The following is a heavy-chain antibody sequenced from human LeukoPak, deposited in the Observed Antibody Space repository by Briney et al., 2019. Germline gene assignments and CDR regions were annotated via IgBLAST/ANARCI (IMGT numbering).Heavy chain of an antibody. J-gene: IGHJ4*02. CDR2: ISGDNYNT. CDR1: GYTFTTYG. V-gene: IGHV1-18*01. D-gene: IGHD1-26*01. CDR3: ARDPHGATDFDY. Sequence: GASVKVSCKAFGYTFTTYGISWVRQAPGQGLEWMGWISGDNYNTNYAQKFQDRVTMTTDTSTSTAYMELRSLRSDDTAVYYCARDPHGATDFDYWGQGTLVTVSS.